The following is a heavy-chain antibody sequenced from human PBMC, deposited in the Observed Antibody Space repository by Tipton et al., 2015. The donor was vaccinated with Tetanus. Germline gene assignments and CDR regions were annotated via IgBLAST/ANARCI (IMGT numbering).Heavy chain of an antibody. D-gene: IGHD2-8*01. V-gene: IGHV5-51*01. CDR3: AGAHCTDGVCNFDF. CDR2: IYPGDSDT. J-gene: IGHJ4*02. CDR1: GYIFNNYW. Sequence: VQLVQSGGEVKKPGESLKISCKGSGYIFNNYWIGWVRQKPGKGLEWMGIIYPGDSDTRYSSSFQGQVTISVDKSINTGYRQWSSLKASDSSMFYCAGAHCTDGVCNFDFWGQGALVTVAS.